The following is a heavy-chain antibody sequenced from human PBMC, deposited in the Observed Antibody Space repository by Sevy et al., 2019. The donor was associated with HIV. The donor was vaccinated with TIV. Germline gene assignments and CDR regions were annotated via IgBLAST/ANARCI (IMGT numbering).Heavy chain of an antibody. D-gene: IGHD3-16*01. CDR1: GFTFSSYA. J-gene: IGHJ3*02. CDR3: AKDPFGRGGNREDAFDI. V-gene: IGHV3-23*01. Sequence: GGSLRLSCAASGFTFSSYAMSWVRQAPGKGLEWVSAISGSGGITYYADSVKGRFTISRDNSKTTLYLQMNSLRAEGTAVDDGAKDPFGRGGNREDAFDIWGQGTMVTVSS. CDR2: ISGSGGIT.